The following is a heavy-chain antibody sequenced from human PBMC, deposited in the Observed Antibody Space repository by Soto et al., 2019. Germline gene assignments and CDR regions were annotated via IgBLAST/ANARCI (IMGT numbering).Heavy chain of an antibody. V-gene: IGHV1-18*04. Sequence: ASVKVSSKASGYTFTSYDINWVGQATGQVLEWMGWISAYNGNTDYAQKLQGRVTMTTDTSMSTAYMELRSLRSDDTAVYYCARGPTYYYDSSGYSPYGMDVWGQGTTVTVSS. J-gene: IGHJ6*02. D-gene: IGHD3-22*01. CDR3: ARGPTYYYDSSGYSPYGMDV. CDR1: GYTFTSYD. CDR2: ISAYNGNT.